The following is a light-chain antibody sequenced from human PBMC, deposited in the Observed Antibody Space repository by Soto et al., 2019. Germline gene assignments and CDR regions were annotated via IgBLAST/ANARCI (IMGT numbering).Light chain of an antibody. V-gene: IGLV2-8*01. J-gene: IGLJ2*01. CDR3: SSHAGSSMV. CDR1: SSDVGGYNY. Sequence: QAVVTQPPSASGSPGQSVTISCTGTSSDVGGYNYVSWFQQHPGKAPTLIIYDVTKRPSGVPDRFSGSKSGNTASLTVSGLQAEDEADYYCSSHAGSSMVFGGGTKLTVL. CDR2: DVT.